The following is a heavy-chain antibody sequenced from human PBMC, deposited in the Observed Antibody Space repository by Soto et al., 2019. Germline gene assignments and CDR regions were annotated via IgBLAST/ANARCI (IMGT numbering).Heavy chain of an antibody. CDR2: ISGSGST. Sequence: SETLSLTCTVSGGSVSSGYNYWSWIRQSPGKGLEWIGYISGSGSTGYNPSLKNRLTMSVDRSKNQFTLRLTSVTAADTAVYFCATESGSTYGYFDYWGQGTQVTVSS. D-gene: IGHD5-18*01. J-gene: IGHJ4*02. V-gene: IGHV4-30-4*01. CDR1: GGSVSSGYNY. CDR3: ATESGSTYGYFDY.